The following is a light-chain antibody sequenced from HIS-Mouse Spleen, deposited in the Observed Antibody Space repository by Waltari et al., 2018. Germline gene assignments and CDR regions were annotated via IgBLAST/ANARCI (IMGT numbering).Light chain of an antibody. CDR2: EVS. J-gene: IGLJ3*02. CDR3: CSYAGSSTWV. CDR1: SRDVGSYNL. Sequence: QSALTQPASVSGSPGQSITISCTGTSRDVGSYNLVSWYQQPPVKAPKLMIYEVSKRPSGVSNRFSGSKSGNTASLTISGLQAEDEADYYCCSYAGSSTWVFGGGTKLTVL. V-gene: IGLV2-23*02.